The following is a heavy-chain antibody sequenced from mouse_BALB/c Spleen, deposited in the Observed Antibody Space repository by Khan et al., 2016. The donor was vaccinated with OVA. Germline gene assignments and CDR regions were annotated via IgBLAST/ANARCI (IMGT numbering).Heavy chain of an antibody. D-gene: IGHD1-1*01. CDR2: VSTGGSYP. Sequence: EVELVESGGDLVKPGGSLKLSCAASGFTFSTYGMSWVRQTPDKRLEWVATVSTGGSYPYYPDSVKGRFTISRDNAKNTLYLQMSGLKSEDTAMFYCTRLAYYYGSERFAYWGQGTLVTVSA. J-gene: IGHJ3*01. V-gene: IGHV5-6*01. CDR1: GFTFSTYG. CDR3: TRLAYYYGSERFAY.